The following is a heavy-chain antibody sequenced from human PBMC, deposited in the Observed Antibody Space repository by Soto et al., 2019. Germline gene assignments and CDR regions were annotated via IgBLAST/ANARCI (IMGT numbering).Heavy chain of an antibody. Sequence: GGSLRLSCAASGFTFSSYAMSWVRQAPGKGLEWVSSISGSGGSTYYADSVKGRFTISRDNSKNTVFLQMNSLRAEDTAVYYCAKSGYCSGESCYNNYFDPWGQGTLVTVSS. CDR2: ISGSGGST. CDR3: AKSGYCSGESCYNNYFDP. CDR1: GFTFSSYA. J-gene: IGHJ5*02. D-gene: IGHD2-15*01. V-gene: IGHV3-23*01.